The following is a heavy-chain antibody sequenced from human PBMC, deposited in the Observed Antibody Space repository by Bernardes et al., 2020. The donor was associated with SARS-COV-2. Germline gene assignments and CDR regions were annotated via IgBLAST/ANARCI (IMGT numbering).Heavy chain of an antibody. J-gene: IGHJ6*02. D-gene: IGHD2-2*03. CDR3: AKVQAILWIGPYNSGMDL. Sequence: GGSLRLSCAASGFTFNNFGMHWVRQAPGRGLEWVAVISYEGSKTYYADALEGRFTISKDSSKNTVYMQMNNLRTEDTAIYYCAKVQAILWIGPYNSGMDLWGQGTKVTVSS. CDR1: GFTFNNFG. V-gene: IGHV3-30*18. CDR2: ISYEGSKT.